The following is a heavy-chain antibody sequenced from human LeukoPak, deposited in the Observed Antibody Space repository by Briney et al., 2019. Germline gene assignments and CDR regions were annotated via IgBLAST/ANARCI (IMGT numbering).Heavy chain of an antibody. V-gene: IGHV3-21*01. J-gene: IGHJ4*02. CDR2: ISSSSSYI. Sequence: GGSLRLSCAASGFTFSSYSMNWVRQAPGKGLEWVSSISSSSSYIYYADSVKGRFTISRDNAKNSLYLQMNSLRAEDTAVYYCAKDSRRYGGYVVYWGQGTLVTVSS. CDR3: AKDSRRYGGYVVY. CDR1: GFTFSSYS. D-gene: IGHD5-12*01.